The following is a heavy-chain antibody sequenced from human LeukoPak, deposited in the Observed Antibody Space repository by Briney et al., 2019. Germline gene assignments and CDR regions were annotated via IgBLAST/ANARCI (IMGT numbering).Heavy chain of an antibody. CDR1: GFTFSNYA. V-gene: IGHV3-23*01. D-gene: IGHD2-2*01. J-gene: IGHJ4*02. Sequence: GGSLRLSCAASGFTFSNYAMSWVRQAPGKGLEWVSVISGSGGNTYYADSVKGRFTISRDNSKNTLYLQMNSLRAEDTAVYYCAKAKTPGCYAALDYWGQGTLVTVSS. CDR3: AKAKTPGCYAALDY. CDR2: ISGSGGNT.